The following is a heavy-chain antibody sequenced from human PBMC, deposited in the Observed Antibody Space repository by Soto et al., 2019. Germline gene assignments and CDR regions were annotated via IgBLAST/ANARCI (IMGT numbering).Heavy chain of an antibody. CDR1: GGSISPYY. CDR2: INHSGST. V-gene: IGHV4-34*01. CDR3: ARGLAYSSGSGR. J-gene: IGHJ4*02. Sequence: SETLSLTCTVSGGSISPYYWSWIRQPPGKGLEWIGEINHSGSTNYNPSLKSRVTISVDTSKNQFSLKLSSVTAADTAVYYCARGLAYSSGSGRWGQGTLVTVSS. D-gene: IGHD6-19*01.